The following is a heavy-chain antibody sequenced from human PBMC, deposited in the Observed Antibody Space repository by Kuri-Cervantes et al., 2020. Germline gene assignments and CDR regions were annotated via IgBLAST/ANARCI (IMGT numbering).Heavy chain of an antibody. CDR3: ARQGDSGGYQYYFDY. CDR1: GGSISSSSYY. Sequence: SETLSLTCTVSGGSISSSSYYWGWIRQPPGKGLEWIGSIYYSGSTYYNPSLKSRATISVDTSKNQFSLKLSSVTAADTAVYYCARQGDSGGYQYYFDYWGQGTLVTVSS. J-gene: IGHJ4*02. V-gene: IGHV4-39*01. CDR2: IYYSGST. D-gene: IGHD3-22*01.